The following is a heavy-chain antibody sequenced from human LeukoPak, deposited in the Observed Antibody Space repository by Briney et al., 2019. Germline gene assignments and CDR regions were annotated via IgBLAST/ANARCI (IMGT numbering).Heavy chain of an antibody. V-gene: IGHV4-34*01. CDR1: GGSFSGYY. D-gene: IGHD3-10*01. CDR2: INHSGST. CDR3: ARRGVRAENH. J-gene: IGHJ5*02. Sequence: KPSETLSLTCAVYGGSFSGYYWSWIRQPPGKGLEWIGEINHSGSTNYNPSLKSRVTISVDTSKNQFSLKLSSVTAADTAVYYCARRGVRAENHWGQGTLVTVSS.